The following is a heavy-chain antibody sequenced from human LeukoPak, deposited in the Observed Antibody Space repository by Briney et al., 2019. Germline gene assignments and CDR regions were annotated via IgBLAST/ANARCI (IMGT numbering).Heavy chain of an antibody. J-gene: IGHJ4*02. D-gene: IGHD3-10*01. CDR1: GGSISSYY. V-gene: IGHV4-59*01. Sequence: PSETLSLTCTVSGGSISSYYWSWIRQPPGKGLEWIGYIYYSGSTNYNPSLKSRVTISVDTSKNQFSLKLSSVTAADTAVYYCARGPQTSPVLLWFGTNTTGFDYWGQGTLVTVSS. CDR3: ARGPQTSPVLLWFGTNTTGFDY. CDR2: IYYSGST.